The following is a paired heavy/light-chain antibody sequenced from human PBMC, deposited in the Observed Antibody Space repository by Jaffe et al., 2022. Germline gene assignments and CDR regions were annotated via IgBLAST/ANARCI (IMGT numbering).Heavy chain of an antibody. D-gene: IGHD2-21*02. CDR2: IKSKTDGGAT. Sequence: EVQLVESGGGLVKPGGSLKLSCAASGFTFSNAWMNWVRQAPGKGLEWVGRIKSKTDGGATDYAAPVKGRFTISRDDSKNTLYLQMISLKTEDTAVYYCATRPPPPGDFPLDYWGQGALVTVSS. CDR3: ATRPPPPGDFPLDY. V-gene: IGHV3-15*01. CDR1: GFTFSNAW. J-gene: IGHJ4*02.
Light chain of an antibody. CDR1: QSVNRNY. CDR2: VAS. V-gene: IGKV3-20*01. CDR3: EQYGTLPRT. Sequence: EIVLTQSPGTLSLSPGERATLSCRASQSVNRNYLAWYQQKPGQAPRLLIYVASSRVTGIPDRFSGSGSGTDFTLTISRLEPEDFAVYYCEQYGTLPRTFGQGTKVEIK. J-gene: IGKJ1*01.